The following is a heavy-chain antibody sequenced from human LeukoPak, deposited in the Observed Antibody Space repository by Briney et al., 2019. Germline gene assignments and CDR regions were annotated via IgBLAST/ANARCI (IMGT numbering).Heavy chain of an antibody. Sequence: GASVKVSCKASGGTFSSYAISWVRQAPGQGLEWMGGIIPIFGTANYAQKFQGRVTITADESTSTAYMEPSSLRSEDTAVYYCARGRRVGAAAGILDYWGQGTLVTVSS. CDR1: GGTFSSYA. D-gene: IGHD6-13*01. V-gene: IGHV1-69*13. CDR3: ARGRRVGAAAGILDY. CDR2: IIPIFGTA. J-gene: IGHJ4*02.